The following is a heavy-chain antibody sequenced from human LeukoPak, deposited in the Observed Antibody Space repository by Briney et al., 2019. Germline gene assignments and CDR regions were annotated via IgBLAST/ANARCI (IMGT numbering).Heavy chain of an antibody. V-gene: IGHV3-21*01. CDR3: AREDTYDFWSGYYNYYMDV. J-gene: IGHJ6*03. CDR2: ISSSSSYI. D-gene: IGHD3-3*01. CDR1: GFTFGSYS. Sequence: GGSLRLSCAASGFTFGSYSMNWVRQAPGKGLEWVSSISSSSSYIYYADSVKGRFTISRDNAKNSLYLQMNSLRAEDTAVYYCAREDTYDFWSGYYNYYMDVWGKGTTVTVSS.